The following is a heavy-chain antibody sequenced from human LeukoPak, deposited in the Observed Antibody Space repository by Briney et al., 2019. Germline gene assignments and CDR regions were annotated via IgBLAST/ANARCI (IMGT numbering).Heavy chain of an antibody. V-gene: IGHV1-69*13. CDR1: GGTFSSYA. CDR3: ARDRQPGYCSGGSCRFAEYFQH. J-gene: IGHJ1*01. Sequence: SVKVSCKASGGTFSSYAISWVRQAPGQGLEWMGGVIPIFGTANYAQKFQGRVTITADESTSTAYMELSSLRSEDTAVYYCARDRQPGYCSGGSCRFAEYFQHWGQGTLVTVSS. CDR2: VIPIFGTA. D-gene: IGHD2-15*01.